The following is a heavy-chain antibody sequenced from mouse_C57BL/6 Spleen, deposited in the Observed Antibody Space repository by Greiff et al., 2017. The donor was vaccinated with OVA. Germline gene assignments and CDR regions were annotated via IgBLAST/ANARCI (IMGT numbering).Heavy chain of an antibody. D-gene: IGHD3-2*02. J-gene: IGHJ2*01. Sequence: VQRVESGAELARPGASVKLSCKASGYTFTSYGISWVKQRTGQGLEWIGEIYPRSGNTYYNEKFKGKATLTADKSSSTAYMELRSLTSEDSAVYFCAREQLRLDYWGQGTTLTVSS. V-gene: IGHV1-81*01. CDR3: AREQLRLDY. CDR2: IYPRSGNT. CDR1: GYTFTSYG.